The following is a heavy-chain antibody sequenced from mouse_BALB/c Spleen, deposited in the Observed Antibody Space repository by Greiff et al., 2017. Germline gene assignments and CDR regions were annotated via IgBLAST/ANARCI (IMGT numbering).Heavy chain of an antibody. CDR2: IDPENGNT. CDR3: ARSTYDGYYAWFAY. J-gene: IGHJ3*01. D-gene: IGHD2-3*01. Sequence: VQLQQSGAELVKPGALVKLSCKASGFNIKDYYMHWVKQRPEQGLEWIGWIDPENGNTIYDPKFQGKASITADTSSNTAYLQLSSLTSEDTAVYYCARSTYDGYYAWFAYWGQGTLVTVSA. V-gene: IGHV14-1*02. CDR1: GFNIKDYY.